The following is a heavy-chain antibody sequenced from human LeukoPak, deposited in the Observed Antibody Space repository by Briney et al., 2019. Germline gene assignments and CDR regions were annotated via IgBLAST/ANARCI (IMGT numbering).Heavy chain of an antibody. J-gene: IGHJ4*02. CDR1: GGSISHDNW. V-gene: IGHV4-4*02. D-gene: IGHD5-12*01. Sequence: PSETLSLTCAVSGGSISHDNWWSWVRQVPGKGLEWIGEIYHSGTSNYDPSLKSRVSISVDKSRNQFSLRLSSVTAADTAVYYCARGNLVATLYFDYWGQGALVTVSS. CDR3: ARGNLVATLYFDY. CDR2: IYHSGTS.